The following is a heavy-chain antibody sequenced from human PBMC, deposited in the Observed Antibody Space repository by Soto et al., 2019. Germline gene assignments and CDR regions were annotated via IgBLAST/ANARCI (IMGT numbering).Heavy chain of an antibody. CDR2: ISYDGSNK. J-gene: IGHJ4*02. CDR3: ARDALQSSGVVEY. D-gene: IGHD3-10*01. Sequence: GGSLRLSCVASGFTFSSYAMHWVRQVPGKGLEWVAVISYDGSNKYYADSVKGRFTISRDNSKNTLYLQMNSLRAEDTAVYYCARDALQSSGVVEYWGQGTLVTGSS. CDR1: GFTFSSYA. V-gene: IGHV3-30-3*01.